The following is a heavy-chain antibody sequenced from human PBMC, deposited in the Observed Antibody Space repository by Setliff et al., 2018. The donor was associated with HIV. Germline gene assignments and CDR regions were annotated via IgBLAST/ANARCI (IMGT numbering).Heavy chain of an antibody. Sequence: TGGSLRLSCAASGFSFSTYGMYWVRQAPGKGLEWVAVIWYDASGEHYADSVKGRFTISRDNSKNILYLQMNSLRAEDTAMYFCARDLRGSNFGVSEYWGQGTRVTVSS. J-gene: IGHJ4*02. CDR1: GFSFSTYG. D-gene: IGHD1-26*01. V-gene: IGHV3-33*01. CDR3: ARDLRGSNFGVSEY. CDR2: IWYDASGE.